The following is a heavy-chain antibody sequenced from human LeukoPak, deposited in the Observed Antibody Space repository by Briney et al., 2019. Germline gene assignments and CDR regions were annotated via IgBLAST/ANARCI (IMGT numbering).Heavy chain of an antibody. J-gene: IGHJ4*02. Sequence: PGGSLRLSCAASGFTFSSYSMNWVRQAPGKGLEWVSSISSSSSYIYYADSVKGRFTISRDNAKNSLYLQMNSLRAEDTAVYYCARILWNDYVWGSYSVFDYWGQGTLVTVSS. V-gene: IGHV3-21*04. D-gene: IGHD3-16*01. CDR1: GFTFSSYS. CDR2: ISSSSSYI. CDR3: ARILWNDYVWGSYSVFDY.